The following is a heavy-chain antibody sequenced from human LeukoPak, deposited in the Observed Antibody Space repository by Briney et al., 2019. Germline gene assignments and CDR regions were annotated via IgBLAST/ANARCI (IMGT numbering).Heavy chain of an antibody. CDR1: GYTFTSYG. V-gene: IGHV1-18*01. J-gene: IGHJ4*02. D-gene: IGHD3/OR15-3a*01. Sequence: ASVKVSCKASGYTFTSYGISWVRQAPGQGLEWMGWISAYYGNTNYAQKLQGRVTMTTDTSTSTAYMELKSLRSDDTAVYYCARDLSADWLLFYLDYWGRGPLVTVSS. CDR3: ARDLSADWLLFYLDY. CDR2: ISAYYGNT.